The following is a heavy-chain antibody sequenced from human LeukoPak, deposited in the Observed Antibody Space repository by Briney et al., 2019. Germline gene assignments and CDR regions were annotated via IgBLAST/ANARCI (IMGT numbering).Heavy chain of an antibody. Sequence: GGSLRLSCAASGFTFENYVMSWVRQAPGKGLEWVSGISGSGGSTYYADSVKGRFTISRDNSKNTLHLQMNSLRAEDTAVYYCAKGVSSWYLDYWGQGTLVTVSS. V-gene: IGHV3-23*01. CDR2: ISGSGGST. CDR1: GFTFENYV. D-gene: IGHD6-13*01. CDR3: AKGVSSWYLDY. J-gene: IGHJ4*02.